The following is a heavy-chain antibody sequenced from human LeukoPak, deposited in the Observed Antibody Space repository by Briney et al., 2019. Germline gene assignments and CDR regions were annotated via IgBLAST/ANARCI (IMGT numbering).Heavy chain of an antibody. J-gene: IGHJ4*02. Sequence: GRSLRLSCAASGFTFSAYGMHWVRQAPGKGLEWVAVISYDGSNKFYADSVKGRFTISRDNSKNTLYLQMNSLRADDAAVYYCARDHENGPNIGFDYWGQGTLVTVSS. D-gene: IGHD4/OR15-4a*01. V-gene: IGHV3-30*03. CDR2: ISYDGSNK. CDR3: ARDHENGPNIGFDY. CDR1: GFTFSAYG.